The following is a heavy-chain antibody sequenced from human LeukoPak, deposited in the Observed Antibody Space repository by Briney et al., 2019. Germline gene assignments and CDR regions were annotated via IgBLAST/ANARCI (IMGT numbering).Heavy chain of an antibody. CDR2: IYYSGST. D-gene: IGHD3-3*01. J-gene: IGHJ4*02. CDR3: ARDRRYDFWSGYYTGGTFDY. V-gene: IGHV4-39*07. CDR1: GSSISSSSYY. Sequence: SETLSLTCTVSGSSISSSSYYWGWIRQPPGKGLEWIGSIYYSGSTYYNPSLKSRVTILVDTSKNQFSLKLSSVTAADTAVYYCARDRRYDFWSGYYTGGTFDYWGQGTLVTVSS.